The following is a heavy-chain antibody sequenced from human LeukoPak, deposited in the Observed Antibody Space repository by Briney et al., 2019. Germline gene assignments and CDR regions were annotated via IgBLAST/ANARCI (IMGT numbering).Heavy chain of an antibody. D-gene: IGHD1-1*01. V-gene: IGHV1-69*06. CDR1: GGTFSSNA. J-gene: IGHJ6*03. CDR2: IIPIFGTA. Sequence: SVKVSCKASGGTFSSNAISWVRQAHGQGLEWMGGIIPIFGTANYAQKFQGRVTITADKSTSTAYMELSSLRSEDTAVYYCASRERDYYYYMDVWGKGTTVTVSS. CDR3: ASRERDYYYYMDV.